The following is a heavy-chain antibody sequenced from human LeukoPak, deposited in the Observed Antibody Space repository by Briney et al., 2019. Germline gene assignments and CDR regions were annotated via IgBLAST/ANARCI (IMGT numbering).Heavy chain of an antibody. CDR3: ARPYYDSSGKYFDY. V-gene: IGHV1-18*01. J-gene: IGHJ4*02. Sequence: AASVKVSCKASGYTFTSYGISWVRQAPGQGLEWMGWISAYNGNTHYAQKLQGRVTMTTDTSTSTAYMELSSLRSEDTAVYYCARPYYDSSGKYFDYWGQGTLVTVSS. CDR1: GYTFTSYG. CDR2: ISAYNGNT. D-gene: IGHD3-22*01.